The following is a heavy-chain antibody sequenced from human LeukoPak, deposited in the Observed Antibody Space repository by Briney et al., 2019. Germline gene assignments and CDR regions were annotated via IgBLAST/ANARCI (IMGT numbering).Heavy chain of an antibody. CDR1: GYSFTTYW. J-gene: IGHJ4*02. V-gene: IGHV5-51*01. D-gene: IGHD3-16*01. CDR2: IYPGDSDT. CDR3: VRRVDTIDYLDY. Sequence: GESLKISCKASGYSFTTYWIGWVRQMPGRGLEWMGIIYPGDSDTRYIPSLQGQVTISADKSITTAYLQWSSLKASDTAIYYCVRRVDTIDYLDYWGQGTLVTVSS.